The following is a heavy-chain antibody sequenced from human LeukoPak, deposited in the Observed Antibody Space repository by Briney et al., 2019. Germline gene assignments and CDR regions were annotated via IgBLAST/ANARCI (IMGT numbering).Heavy chain of an antibody. D-gene: IGHD2-15*01. CDR3: ARQEYCSGGSCYTWFDP. V-gene: IGHV5-51*01. CDR1: GYIINNYW. Sequence: GESLKISCKGSGYIINNYWIGWVRQMPVKGLEWMGIIYPADSDIRYSPSFQGQVTISADKSISTAYLQWSSLKASDTAMYYCARQEYCSGGSCYTWFDPWGQGTLVTVSS. J-gene: IGHJ5*02. CDR2: IYPADSDI.